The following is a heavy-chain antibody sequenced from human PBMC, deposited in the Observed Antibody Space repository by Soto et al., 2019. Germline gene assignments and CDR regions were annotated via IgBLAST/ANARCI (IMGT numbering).Heavy chain of an antibody. CDR2: INPSGGST. CDR3: ARSTYYDILTGYALDY. CDR1: GYTFTSYY. V-gene: IGHV1-46*01. J-gene: IGHJ4*02. D-gene: IGHD3-9*01. Sequence: QVQLVQSGAEVKKPGASVKVSCKASGYTFTSYYMHWVRQAPGQGLEWMGIINPSGGSTSYAQKFQGRVTMTRDTSTSTVYMELSSLRAEDTAVYYCARSTYYDILTGYALDYWGQGPLVTVSS.